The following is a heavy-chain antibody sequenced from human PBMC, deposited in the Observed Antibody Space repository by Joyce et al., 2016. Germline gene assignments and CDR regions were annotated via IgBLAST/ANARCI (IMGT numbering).Heavy chain of an antibody. J-gene: IGHJ3*01. D-gene: IGHD2-8*01. CDR2: INPNGGGK. CDR3: ASQGLMLYASDAFDV. Sequence: QVQLVQSGAEVKKPGASVKVSCKASGYIFTGYYIHWVRQAPGQGLEWMGLINPNGGGKSYVQTFQGRVILTRDTSTSTDYLELSRMTSDDTAVYCCASQGLMLYASDAFDVWGQGTMVTVSS. CDR1: GYIFTGYY. V-gene: IGHV1-2*02.